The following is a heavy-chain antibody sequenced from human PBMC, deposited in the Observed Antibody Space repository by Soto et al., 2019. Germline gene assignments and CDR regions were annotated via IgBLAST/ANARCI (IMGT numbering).Heavy chain of an antibody. D-gene: IGHD3-9*01. CDR2: ISGSGWQT. CDR1: GFTFNSYV. CDR3: AKGRYFDVSGGCANF. V-gene: IGHV3-23*01. J-gene: IGHJ2*01. Sequence: EVRIMESGGGFLQPGGSQRLSCVASGFTFNSYVMSCVRQTPEKGLEWVSAISGSGWQTYYAQSVQGRFTISRDNSKSPVYLHMNIRRAEDAGIYYCAKGRYFDVSGGCANFWGRGTLVTVSS.